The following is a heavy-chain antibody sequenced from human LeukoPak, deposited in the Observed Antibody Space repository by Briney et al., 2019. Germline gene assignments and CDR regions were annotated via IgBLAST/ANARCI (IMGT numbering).Heavy chain of an antibody. Sequence: GGSLRLSCRTSGFMFDDYAMHWVRHAPGKGLEWISLITWDGTRTDYGDSVKGRFTMSRDNSKKSLFLQMNSLRLDDTALYYCAKDTGFRSGSRYGFDSWGQGTLVSVSS. D-gene: IGHD3-3*01. CDR2: ITWDGTRT. CDR1: GFMFDDYA. CDR3: AKDTGFRSGSRYGFDS. J-gene: IGHJ4*02. V-gene: IGHV3-43D*04.